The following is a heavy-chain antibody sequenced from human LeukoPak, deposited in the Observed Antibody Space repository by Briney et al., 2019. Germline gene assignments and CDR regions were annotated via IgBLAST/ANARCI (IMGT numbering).Heavy chain of an antibody. Sequence: SETLSLTCTVSGGSISSSSYYWGWIRQPPGKGLEWIGSIYYSGSTYYNPSLKSRVTISVDTSKNQFSPKLSSVTAADTAVYYCAGGLWFGERNWFDPWGQGTLVTVSS. D-gene: IGHD3-10*01. CDR1: GGSISSSSYY. V-gene: IGHV4-39*07. J-gene: IGHJ5*02. CDR2: IYYSGST. CDR3: AGGLWFGERNWFDP.